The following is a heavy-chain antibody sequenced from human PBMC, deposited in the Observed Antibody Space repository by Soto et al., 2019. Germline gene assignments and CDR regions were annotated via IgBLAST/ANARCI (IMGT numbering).Heavy chain of an antibody. J-gene: IGHJ4*02. CDR1: GFTFSMYW. CDR3: TRGPRSTSTGTGAF. Sequence: PGGSLRLSCAASGFTFSMYWMHWVRQVPGKGPEWVSRINDDGSSTNYADSVKGRFTISRDNAKNTLYLKMNDLRAEDTAVYYCTRGPRSTSTGTGAFWGQGTMVTVSS. V-gene: IGHV3-74*01. D-gene: IGHD1-1*01. CDR2: INDDGSST.